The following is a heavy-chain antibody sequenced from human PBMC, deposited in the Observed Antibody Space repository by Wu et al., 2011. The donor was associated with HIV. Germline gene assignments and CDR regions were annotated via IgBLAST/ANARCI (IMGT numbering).Heavy chain of an antibody. CDR3: ARGIPYYYDSSGYYKYNWFDP. V-gene: IGHV1-69*05. CDR1: GGTFSSYG. CDR2: IIPIFGTA. Sequence: QVQLVQSGAEVKKPGSSVKVYCKASGGTFSSYGISWVRQAPGQGPEWMGGIIPIFGTANYAQKFQGRVTITTDESTSTAYMELSSLRSEDTAVYYCARGIPYYYDSSGYYKYNWFDPGAREPWSPSPQ. J-gene: IGHJ5*02. D-gene: IGHD3-22*01.